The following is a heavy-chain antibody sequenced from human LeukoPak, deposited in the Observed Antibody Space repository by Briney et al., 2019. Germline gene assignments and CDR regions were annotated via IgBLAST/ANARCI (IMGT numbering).Heavy chain of an antibody. J-gene: IGHJ4*02. Sequence: GGSLRLSCAASGFTFSSYAMTWVRQAPGKGLEWVSAISGFGDTTYYADSVKGRFTISRDNSKNTLYLQMNSLRAEDTAVYYCARNRVGATVNYLDYWGQGTLVTVSS. D-gene: IGHD1-26*01. V-gene: IGHV3-23*01. CDR3: ARNRVGATVNYLDY. CDR1: GFTFSSYA. CDR2: ISGFGDTT.